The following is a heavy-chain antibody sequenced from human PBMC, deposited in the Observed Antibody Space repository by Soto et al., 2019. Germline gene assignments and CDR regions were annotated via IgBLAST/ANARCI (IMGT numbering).Heavy chain of an antibody. J-gene: IGHJ3*02. V-gene: IGHV4-59*01. CDR2: IYFSGST. Sequence: PSETLSLTCAVSGGSITNYYWSWIRQPPGTGLEWIGYIYFSGSTHYNPSLTSRVNISVDTSKNQFSLKLSSVTAADTAIYYCARKGTYYRDAFDMWGQGTMVTVSS. D-gene: IGHD3-10*01. CDR3: ARKGTYYRDAFDM. CDR1: GGSITNYY.